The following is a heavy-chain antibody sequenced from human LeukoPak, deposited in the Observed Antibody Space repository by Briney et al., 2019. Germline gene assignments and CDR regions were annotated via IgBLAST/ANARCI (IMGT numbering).Heavy chain of an antibody. Sequence: SETLSLTCTVSGGSLSFHYWSWIRQPPGKGLEWIGDIYDNGDTNYNPSLKSRVNISVDTSKNQFSLKLSSVTAADTAVYYCARFFDFWSGYWFDPWGQGTLVTVSS. V-gene: IGHV4-59*11. J-gene: IGHJ5*02. CDR2: IYDNGDT. CDR1: GGSLSFHY. CDR3: ARFFDFWSGYWFDP. D-gene: IGHD3-3*01.